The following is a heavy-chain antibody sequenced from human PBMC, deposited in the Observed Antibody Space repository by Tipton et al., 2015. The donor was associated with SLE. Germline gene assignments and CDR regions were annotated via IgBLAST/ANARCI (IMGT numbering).Heavy chain of an antibody. J-gene: IGHJ4*02. CDR3: ARGGVTIFGVVIPNLFDY. CDR2: VHYSGST. V-gene: IGHV4-59*01. D-gene: IGHD3-3*01. Sequence: LSLTCTVSGGSISSYYWSWIRQPPGKGLEWIGYVHYSGSTNHNPSLKSRVTISADTSKNQLSLKLSSVTAADTAVYYCARGGVTIFGVVIPNLFDYWGQGTLVTVSS. CDR1: GGSISSYY.